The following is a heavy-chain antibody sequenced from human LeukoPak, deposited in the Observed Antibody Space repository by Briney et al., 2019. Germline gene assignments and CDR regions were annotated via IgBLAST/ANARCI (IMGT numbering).Heavy chain of an antibody. CDR2: IAHSGST. CDR3: ARVDGSCSGGSCPSGNWFDP. V-gene: IGHV4-34*01. D-gene: IGHD2-15*01. Sequence: PSETLSLTCGVFGGSFSGYFWNWIRQPPGKGLEWIGEIAHSGSTNYNPSLKSRLTISVDTSKNQFSLNLTSVTAADTAVYYCARVDGSCSGGSCPSGNWFDPWGQGTLVTVSS. CDR1: GGSFSGYF. J-gene: IGHJ5*02.